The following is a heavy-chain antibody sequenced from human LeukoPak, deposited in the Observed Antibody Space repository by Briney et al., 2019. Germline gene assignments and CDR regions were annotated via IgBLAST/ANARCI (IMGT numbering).Heavy chain of an antibody. CDR2: IWYDGSNK. V-gene: IGHV3-33*08. Sequence: GGSLRLSCAASGLTFSSYGMHWVRQAPGKGLEWVAVIWYDGSNKYYADSVKGRFTISRDNSKNTLYLQMNSLRAEDTAVYYCARELRYFHYGMDVWGQGTTVTVSS. J-gene: IGHJ6*02. CDR3: ARELRYFHYGMDV. D-gene: IGHD3-9*01. CDR1: GLTFSSYG.